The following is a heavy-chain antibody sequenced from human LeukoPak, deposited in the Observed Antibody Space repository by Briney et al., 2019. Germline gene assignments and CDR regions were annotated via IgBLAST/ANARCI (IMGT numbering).Heavy chain of an antibody. CDR1: GGSFSGYY. D-gene: IGHD3-16*02. Sequence: SETLSLTCAVYGGSFSGYYWSWIRQPPGKGLEWIGEINHSGSTNYNPSLKSRVTISVDTSKNQFSLKLSSVTAADTAVYYCALGEDDYVWGSYRPGGFDYWGQGTLVTVSS. CDR2: INHSGST. CDR3: ALGEDDYVWGSYRPGGFDY. J-gene: IGHJ4*02. V-gene: IGHV4-34*01.